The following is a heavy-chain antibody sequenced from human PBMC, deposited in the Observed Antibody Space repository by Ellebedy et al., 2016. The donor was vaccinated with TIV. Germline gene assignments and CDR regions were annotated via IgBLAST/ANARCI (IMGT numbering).Heavy chain of an antibody. CDR3: ARVNYYDSRAFYNYAVDV. CDR1: GDSITSGGFF. Sequence: MPGGSLRLSCNVSGDSITSGGFFWDWIRQPPGQGLEWIGSVYYSGSTFYNPSLRSRVTISIYASKNQFSLHLSSVTAADTAVYYCARVNYYDSRAFYNYAVDVWGQGTTVTVSS. V-gene: IGHV4-39*07. CDR2: VYYSGST. D-gene: IGHD3-22*01. J-gene: IGHJ6*02.